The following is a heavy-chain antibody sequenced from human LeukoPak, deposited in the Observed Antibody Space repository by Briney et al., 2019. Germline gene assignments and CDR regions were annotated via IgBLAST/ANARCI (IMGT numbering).Heavy chain of an antibody. CDR3: ARDPGGVVPAANPDY. J-gene: IGHJ4*02. CDR2: ISYDGSNK. Sequence: GGSLRLSCAAPGFTFSSYAMHWVRQAPGKGLEWVAVISYDGSNKYYADSVKGRFTISRDNSKNTLYLQMNSLRAEDTAVYYCARDPGGVVPAANPDYWGQGTLVTVSS. D-gene: IGHD2-2*01. V-gene: IGHV3-30-3*01. CDR1: GFTFSSYA.